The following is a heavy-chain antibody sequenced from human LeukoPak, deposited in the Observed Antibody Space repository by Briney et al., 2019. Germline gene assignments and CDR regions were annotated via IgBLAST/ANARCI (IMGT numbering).Heavy chain of an antibody. CDR1: GFTFSSYS. Sequence: PGGSLRLSCAAPGFTFSSYSMNWVRQAPGKGLEWVSYISSSSSTIYYADSVKGRFTISRDNAKNSLYLQMNSLRAEDTAVYYCARDQYYYDSSGYLPDYWGQGTLVTVSS. V-gene: IGHV3-48*01. CDR2: ISSSSSTI. D-gene: IGHD3-22*01. J-gene: IGHJ4*02. CDR3: ARDQYYYDSSGYLPDY.